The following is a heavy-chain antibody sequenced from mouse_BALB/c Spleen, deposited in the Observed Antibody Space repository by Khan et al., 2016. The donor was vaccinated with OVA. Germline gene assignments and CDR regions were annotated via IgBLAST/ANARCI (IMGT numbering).Heavy chain of an antibody. CDR1: GFTFSDYY. D-gene: IGHD1-1*02. CDR2: ISDGGSST. Sequence: EVALVESGGDLVKPGGSLKLSCAASGFTFSDYYMYWVRQTPEKRLEWVATISDGGSSTYYPDSVKGRFTISRDNPANNLYLQLSSLKAEDTAIYYCARAGYGGFAYWGQGTLVTVSA. J-gene: IGHJ3*01. CDR3: ARAGYGGFAY. V-gene: IGHV5-4*02.